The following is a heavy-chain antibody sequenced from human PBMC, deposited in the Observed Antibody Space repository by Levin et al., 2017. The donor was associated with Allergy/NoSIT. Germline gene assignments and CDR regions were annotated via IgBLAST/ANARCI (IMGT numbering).Heavy chain of an antibody. CDR2: ISSSSSYI. CDR3: ARDSPPLWFGELSQEGYFDY. CDR1: GFTFSSYS. V-gene: IGHV3-21*01. Sequence: GESLKISCAASGFTFSSYSMNWVRQAPGKGLEWVSSISSSSSYIYYADSVKGRFTISRDNAKNSLYLQMNSLRAEDTAVYYCARDSPPLWFGELSQEGYFDYWGQGTLVTVSS. J-gene: IGHJ4*02. D-gene: IGHD3-10*01.